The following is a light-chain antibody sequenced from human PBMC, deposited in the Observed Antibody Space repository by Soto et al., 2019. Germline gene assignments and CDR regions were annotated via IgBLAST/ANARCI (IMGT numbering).Light chain of an antibody. CDR1: NSNIGSKT. J-gene: IGLJ1*01. Sequence: QSVLTQPPAESGTPGKRVSISCSESNSNIGSKTVNWYQQLSGTAPELLIYYDNLRPSGVTDRISGSKPGTSASLAISGLQSDDEADYSCAAWDDSLNGRVFGTGPKV. CDR3: AAWDDSLNGRV. CDR2: YDN. V-gene: IGLV1-44*01.